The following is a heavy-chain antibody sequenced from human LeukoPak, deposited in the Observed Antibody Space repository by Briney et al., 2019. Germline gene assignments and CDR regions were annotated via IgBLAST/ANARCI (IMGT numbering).Heavy chain of an antibody. CDR2: TSSDLNVK. V-gene: IGHV3-30-3*01. Sequence: GGSLRLSCAASGFTFRNYVIHWVRQAPGKGLEWVAVTSSDLNVKLYADSVKGRFTISRDNSKSTLFLQMNSLRAEDTAVYYCARDQQWLTPPFDYWGQGTLVTVSS. J-gene: IGHJ4*02. CDR3: ARDQQWLTPPFDY. CDR1: GFTFRNYV. D-gene: IGHD6-19*01.